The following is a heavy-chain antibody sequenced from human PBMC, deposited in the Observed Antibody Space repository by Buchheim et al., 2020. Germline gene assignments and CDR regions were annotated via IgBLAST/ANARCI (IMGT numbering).Heavy chain of an antibody. D-gene: IGHD2-15*01. CDR2: ITSSSSYI. CDR3: APYCSGGSCNSLDY. Sequence: EVQLVESGGGLVKPGGSLRLSCAASGFTFSNFSMNWVRQAPGKGLEWVSSITSSSSYIFYADSVKGRFPISRDNAKNSLYLQMNSLRAEDTAVYYCAPYCSGGSCNSLDYWGQGTL. V-gene: IGHV3-21*06. J-gene: IGHJ4*02. CDR1: GFTFSNFS.